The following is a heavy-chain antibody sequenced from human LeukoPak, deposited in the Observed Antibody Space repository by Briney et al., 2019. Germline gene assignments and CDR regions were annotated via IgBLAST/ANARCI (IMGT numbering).Heavy chain of an antibody. Sequence: GASVKVSCKASGYTFTSYDINWVRQATGQGLEWMGWMSPNSGNTGYAQKFQGRVTMTRNTSISTAYMELSSLRSEDTAVYYCARVLSMSGSYAMYAYWGQGTLVTVSS. CDR2: MSPNSGNT. CDR1: GYTFTSYD. CDR3: ARVLSMSGSYAMYAY. J-gene: IGHJ4*02. D-gene: IGHD1-26*01. V-gene: IGHV1-8*01.